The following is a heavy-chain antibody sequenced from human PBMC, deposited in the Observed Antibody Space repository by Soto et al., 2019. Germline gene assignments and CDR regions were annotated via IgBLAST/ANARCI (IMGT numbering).Heavy chain of an antibody. D-gene: IGHD2-2*01. CDR3: ATLPRTIERTPAAIWSFDS. CDR1: GYSLSDLS. CDR2: LDAEDGET. J-gene: IGHJ4*02. V-gene: IGHV1-24*01. Sequence: ASVKVSCKVSGYSLSDLSIHWVRQAPGRGLEWMGGLDAEDGETIYAQKLQGRGTMTEDTSTDTAYMELSSLTSEDTAMYYCATLPRTIERTPAAIWSFDSWGQGTLVTVSS.